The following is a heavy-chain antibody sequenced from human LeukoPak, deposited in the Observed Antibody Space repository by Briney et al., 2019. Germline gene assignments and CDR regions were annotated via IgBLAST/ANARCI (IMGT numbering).Heavy chain of an antibody. Sequence: ADSVKGRFTISRDNSKNTLYLQMNSLRAEDTAVYYCARDRGYCSSTSCYAGYLFDYWGQGTLVTVSS. V-gene: IGHV3-53*01. CDR3: ARDRGYCSSTSCYAGYLFDY. D-gene: IGHD2-2*01. J-gene: IGHJ4*02.